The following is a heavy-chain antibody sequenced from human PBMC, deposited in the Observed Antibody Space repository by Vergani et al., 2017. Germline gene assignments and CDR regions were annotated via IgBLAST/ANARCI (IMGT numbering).Heavy chain of an antibody. J-gene: IGHJ4*02. V-gene: IGHV3-23*01. Sequence: EVQLLESGGGLVQPGGSLRLSCAASGFTFSSYAMSWVRQAPGKGLEWVSAISSSGGSTYYADSVKGRFTISRDNSKNTLYLQMNSLRAEDTAVYYCARVDDILTGYSYIPDYFNYWGQGTLVTVSS. CDR2: ISSSGGST. CDR1: GFTFSSYA. D-gene: IGHD3-9*01. CDR3: ARVDDILTGYSYIPDYFNY.